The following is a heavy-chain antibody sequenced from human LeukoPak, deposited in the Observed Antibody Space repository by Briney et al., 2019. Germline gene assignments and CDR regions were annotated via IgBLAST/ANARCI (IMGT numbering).Heavy chain of an antibody. V-gene: IGHV3-30-3*01. CDR1: GFTFSSYP. CDR2: ISYDGSNK. Sequence: GGSLRLSCAASGFTFSSYPMHWVRQAPGKGLEWVAVISYDGSNKYYADSVKGRFTISRDSSKNTLYLQMNSLRAEDTAVYYCARDRVNGGSYYDGHDYWGQGTLVTVSS. CDR3: ARDRVNGGSYYDGHDY. D-gene: IGHD1-26*01. J-gene: IGHJ4*02.